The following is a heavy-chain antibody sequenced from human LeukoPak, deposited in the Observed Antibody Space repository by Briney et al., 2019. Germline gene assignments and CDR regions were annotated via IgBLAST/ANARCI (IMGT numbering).Heavy chain of an antibody. CDR3: ARANENYFDY. V-gene: IGHV1-8*01. CDR1: GYTFTSYD. Sequence: GASVKVSCKASGYTFTSYDINWVRQATGQGLEWMGWMNPNSGNTGYAQKFQGRVTMTRDTSISTAFMELSRLRSDDTAIYYCARANENYFDYWGQGTLVTVSS. CDR2: MNPNSGNT. J-gene: IGHJ4*02. D-gene: IGHD1-1*01.